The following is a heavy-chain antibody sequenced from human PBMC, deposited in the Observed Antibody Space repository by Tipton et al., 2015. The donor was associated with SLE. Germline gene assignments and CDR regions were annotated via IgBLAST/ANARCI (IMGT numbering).Heavy chain of an antibody. V-gene: IGHV4-61*09. Sequence: SLTCTVSGGSISSGSYYWSWIRQPAGKGLEWIGHIYTSGSTNYNPSLKSRVTISVDTSKNQFSLKLSSVTAADTAVYYCARVGWELKDYYYMDVWGKGTTVTVSS. CDR3: ARVGWELKDYYYMDV. CDR1: GGSISSGSYY. J-gene: IGHJ6*03. D-gene: IGHD1-26*01. CDR2: IYTSGST.